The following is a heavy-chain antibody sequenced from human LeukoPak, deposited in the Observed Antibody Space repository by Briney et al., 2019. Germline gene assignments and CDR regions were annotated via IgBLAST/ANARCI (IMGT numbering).Heavy chain of an antibody. D-gene: IGHD3-22*01. CDR3: ARRPTRGYYLFDY. V-gene: IGHV5-51*01. Sequence: GESLKISCKASGYSFSSHWIGWVRQVPGKGLEWIGIIYPGDSDTKYSPSFQGQVAISADKSISTAYLQWSGLKASDTAMYYCARRPTRGYYLFDYWGQGTLVTVSS. CDR2: IYPGDSDT. CDR1: GYSFSSHW. J-gene: IGHJ4*02.